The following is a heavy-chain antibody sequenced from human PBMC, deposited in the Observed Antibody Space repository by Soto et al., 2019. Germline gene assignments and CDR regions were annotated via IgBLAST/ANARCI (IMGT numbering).Heavy chain of an antibody. CDR1: GGSISSGGYS. V-gene: IGHV4-30-2*01. J-gene: IGHJ6*02. CDR3: ARVAAAGPFYYGMDV. D-gene: IGHD6-13*01. CDR2: IYHSGST. Sequence: SETLSLTCAVSGGSISSGGYSWSWVRQPPGKGLEWIGYIYHSGSTYYNPSLKSRVTISVDRSKNQFSLKLSSVTAADTAVYYCARVAAAGPFYYGMDVWGHGTTVTVSS.